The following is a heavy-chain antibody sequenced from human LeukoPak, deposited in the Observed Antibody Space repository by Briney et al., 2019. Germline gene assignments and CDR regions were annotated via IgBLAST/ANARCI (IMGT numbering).Heavy chain of an antibody. Sequence: PSETLSLTCTVSGGSLSSYYWSWLRQPPGKGLEWIAYISDIGSINYNPSLTSRVTISLDTSKNQFSLKLSSVTAADTAVYYCAGHHPRNTVDFWGQGTLVTVSS. J-gene: IGHJ4*02. CDR2: ISDIGSI. CDR3: AGHHPRNTVDF. CDR1: GGSLSSYY. D-gene: IGHD2-8*02. V-gene: IGHV4-59*08.